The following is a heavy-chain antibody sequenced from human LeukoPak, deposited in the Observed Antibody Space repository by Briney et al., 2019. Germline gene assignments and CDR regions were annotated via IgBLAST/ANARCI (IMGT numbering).Heavy chain of an antibody. CDR1: GYTFTGYY. CDR3: ARGPPYSSSWTNYMDV. D-gene: IGHD6-13*01. V-gene: IGHV1-2*02. J-gene: IGHJ6*03. Sequence: ASVKVSCKASGYTFTGYYMHWVRQAPGQGLEWMGWINPNSGDTNYAQKLQGRVTMTTDTSTSTAYMELRSLRSDDTAVYYCARGPPYSSSWTNYMDVWGKGTTVTVSS. CDR2: INPNSGDT.